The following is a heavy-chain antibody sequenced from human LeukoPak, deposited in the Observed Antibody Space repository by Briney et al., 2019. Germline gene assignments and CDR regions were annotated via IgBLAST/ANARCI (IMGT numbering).Heavy chain of an antibody. D-gene: IGHD5-18*01. CDR3: ATLWLRGLVAFDI. V-gene: IGHV4-34*01. CDR2: INHSGST. Sequence: SETLSLTCAVYGGSFSGYYWSWIRQPPGKGLEWIGEINHSGSTNYNPSLKSRVTISADTSKNQFSLKLSSVTAADTAVYYCATLWLRGLVAFDIWGQGTMVTASS. J-gene: IGHJ3*02. CDR1: GGSFSGYY.